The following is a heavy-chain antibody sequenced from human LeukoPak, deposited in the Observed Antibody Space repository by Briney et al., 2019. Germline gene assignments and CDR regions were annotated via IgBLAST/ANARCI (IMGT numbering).Heavy chain of an antibody. Sequence: ASVKVSCKASGYTFTGYYMHWVRQAPGQGLEWMGWINPNSGGTNYAQKFQGRVTMTRDTSISTAYMELSSLRSEDTAVYYCARLTFYDYYDSSGSEALDYWGQGTLVTVSS. D-gene: IGHD3-22*01. V-gene: IGHV1-2*02. CDR3: ARLTFYDYYDSSGSEALDY. CDR1: GYTFTGYY. J-gene: IGHJ4*02. CDR2: INPNSGGT.